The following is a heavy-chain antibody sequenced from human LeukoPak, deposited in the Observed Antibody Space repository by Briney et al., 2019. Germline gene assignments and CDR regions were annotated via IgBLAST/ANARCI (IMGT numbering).Heavy chain of an antibody. CDR3: ARDQQLVHGSDH. V-gene: IGHV1-18*01. CDR2: ISTFSGNT. CDR1: GYTFSSDG. D-gene: IGHD6-13*01. J-gene: IGHJ5*02. Sequence: ASVKVSCKASGYTFSSDGISWVRQAPGQGLEWMGWISTFSGNTNYAQDLQGRVTMTKDTSTSTPYMELRSLGSDDTAVYYCARDQQLVHGSDHWGQGTLVTVSS.